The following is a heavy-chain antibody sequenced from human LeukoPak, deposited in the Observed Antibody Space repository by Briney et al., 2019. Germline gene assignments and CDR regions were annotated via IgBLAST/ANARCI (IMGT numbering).Heavy chain of an antibody. J-gene: IGHJ5*02. CDR3: ARSERQLVQPNWFDP. V-gene: IGHV1-8*01. CDR2: MNPNSGNT. D-gene: IGHD6-13*01. Sequence: ASVKVCCKASGYTFTSYDINWVRQATGQGLGWMGWMNPNSGNTGYAQKFQGRVTMTRNTSISTAYMELSSLRSEDTAVYYCARSERQLVQPNWFDPWGQGTLVTVSS. CDR1: GYTFTSYD.